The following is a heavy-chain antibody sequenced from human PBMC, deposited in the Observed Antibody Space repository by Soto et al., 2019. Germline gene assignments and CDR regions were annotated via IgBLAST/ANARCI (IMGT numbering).Heavy chain of an antibody. Sequence: QVQLVQSGAEVKKPGASVKVSCKASNYTFTNYGITWVRQAPGQGLEWMGWISTYTGNTNYAQNFQGRVTMTTETPTRTAYMELRSLRSDDTAVYYCARVPGYGDANWFDPWGQGTLVTVSS. V-gene: IGHV1-18*01. D-gene: IGHD4-17*01. CDR3: ARVPGYGDANWFDP. J-gene: IGHJ5*02. CDR1: NYTFTNYG. CDR2: ISTYTGNT.